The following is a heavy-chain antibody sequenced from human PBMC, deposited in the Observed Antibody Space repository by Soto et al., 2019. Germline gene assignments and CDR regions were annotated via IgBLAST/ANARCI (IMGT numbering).Heavy chain of an antibody. CDR1: GFTFSSYG. Sequence: GGSLRLSCAASGFTFSSYGMHWVRQAPGKGLEWVAVISYDGSNKYYADSVKGRFTISRDNSKNTLYLQMNSLRAEDTAVYYCAKDRGPTYDSSGYYGYYFDYWGQGTLVTVSS. J-gene: IGHJ4*02. D-gene: IGHD3-22*01. V-gene: IGHV3-30*18. CDR3: AKDRGPTYDSSGYYGYYFDY. CDR2: ISYDGSNK.